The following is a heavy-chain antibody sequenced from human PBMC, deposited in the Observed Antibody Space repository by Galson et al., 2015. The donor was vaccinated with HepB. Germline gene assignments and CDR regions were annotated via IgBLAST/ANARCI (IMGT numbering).Heavy chain of an antibody. Sequence: CAISGDSVSSNSAAWNWIRQSPSRGLEWLGRTYYRSKWYNDYAVSVKSRITINPDTSKNQFSLQLNSVTPEDTAVYYCARDGGAVAGTFYYYYYGMDVWGQGTTVTVSS. CDR3: ARDGGAVAGTFYYYYYGMDV. J-gene: IGHJ6*02. V-gene: IGHV6-1*01. CDR1: GDSVSSNSAA. CDR2: TYYRSKWYN. D-gene: IGHD6-19*01.